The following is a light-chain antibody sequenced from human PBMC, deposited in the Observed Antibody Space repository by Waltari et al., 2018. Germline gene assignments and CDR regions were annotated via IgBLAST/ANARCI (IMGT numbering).Light chain of an antibody. CDR3: QQYDSTPVT. J-gene: IGKJ2*01. CDR1: QSVSSSY. V-gene: IGKV3-20*01. Sequence: EVVLTQSPGTLSLSPGERATLSCRATQSVSSSYIAWYQQKPGQAPRLLIYAASNRGTGIPDRFSGSGSGTDFTLTISRLEVEDFAVYYCQQYDSTPVTFGQGTKVEIK. CDR2: AAS.